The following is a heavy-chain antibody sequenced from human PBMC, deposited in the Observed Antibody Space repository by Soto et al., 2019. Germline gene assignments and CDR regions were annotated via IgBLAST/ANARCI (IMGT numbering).Heavy chain of an antibody. CDR3: ARDQDGSGSMDV. CDR2: ISYDGSNK. CDR1: GFTFSSYA. D-gene: IGHD1-1*01. J-gene: IGHJ6*02. Sequence: PGGSLRLSCAASGFTFSSYAMHWVRQAPGKGLEWVAVISYDGSNKYYADSVKGRFTISRDNSKNTLYLQMNSLRAEDTAVYYCARDQDGSGSMDVWGQGTTVTVSS. V-gene: IGHV3-30-3*01.